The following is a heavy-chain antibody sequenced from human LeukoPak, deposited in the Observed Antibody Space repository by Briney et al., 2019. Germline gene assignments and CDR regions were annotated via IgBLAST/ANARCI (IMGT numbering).Heavy chain of an antibody. V-gene: IGHV1-18*01. J-gene: IGHJ4*02. CDR2: ISAYNGNT. CDR3: AREAKDYYASSGYYYVFDH. Sequence: GASVKVACKPSGYTFTSYGMSWVRQTPGQGLVWMGWISAYNGNTNYAQKLQGRVTMTTDTSTSTAYMEPRSLRSDDTAVYYCAREAKDYYASSGYYYVFDHWGQGTLVTVSS. D-gene: IGHD3-22*01. CDR1: GYTFTSYG.